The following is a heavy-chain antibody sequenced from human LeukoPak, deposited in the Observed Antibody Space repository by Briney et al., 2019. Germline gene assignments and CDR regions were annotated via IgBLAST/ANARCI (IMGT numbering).Heavy chain of an antibody. Sequence: GGSLRLSCAASGFTFSNNWMHWVRQVPGKGLVWVSRINADGSGAYYADSVKGRFTISRDNAKNTLYLQMTSLRAEDTAVYYCASDLTGPVDYWGQGNLVTVSS. D-gene: IGHD3-9*01. CDR3: ASDLTGPVDY. CDR2: INADGSGA. CDR1: GFTFSNNW. V-gene: IGHV3-74*01. J-gene: IGHJ4*02.